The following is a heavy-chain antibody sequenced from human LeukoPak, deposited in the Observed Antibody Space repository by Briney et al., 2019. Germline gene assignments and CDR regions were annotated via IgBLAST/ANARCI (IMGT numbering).Heavy chain of an antibody. J-gene: IGHJ4*02. CDR2: ISGRSSTI. CDR3: ARDRIKSGSYYFDY. Sequence: GGSLRLSCAASGFTFSDYSMNWVRQAPGKGLEWVSYISGRSSTIYYADSVKGRFTISRDNAKNLMYLQMNSLRAEDTAVYYCARDRIKSGSYYFDYWGQGTLVTVSS. D-gene: IGHD1-26*01. V-gene: IGHV3-48*01. CDR1: GFTFSDYS.